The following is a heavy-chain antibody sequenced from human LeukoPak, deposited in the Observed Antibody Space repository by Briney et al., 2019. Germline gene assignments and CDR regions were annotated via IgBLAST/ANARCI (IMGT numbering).Heavy chain of an antibody. J-gene: IGHJ3*02. V-gene: IGHV3-21*01. CDR1: GFTFSSYS. CDR2: ISSGSTYI. CDR3: ARDRIYSGIYHDTFDI. Sequence: GGSLRLSCAASGFTFSSYSMSWVRQAPGKGLEWVSSISSGSTYIYYADSMKGRFTISRDNAKNSLYLQMNTLRAEDTAVYYCARDRIYSGIYHDTFDIWGHGTMVTVFS. D-gene: IGHD1-26*01.